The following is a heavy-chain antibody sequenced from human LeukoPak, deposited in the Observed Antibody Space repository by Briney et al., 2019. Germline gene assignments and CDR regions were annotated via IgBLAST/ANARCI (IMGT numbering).Heavy chain of an antibody. D-gene: IGHD3-22*01. J-gene: IGHJ3*02. Sequence: SETLSLTCAVYGGSFSGYYWSWIRQPPGKGLEWIGEINHSGSTNYNPSLKSRVTISVGTSKNQFSLKLSSVTAADTAVYYCARRMNYYDSSGYPPRSRAFDIWGQGTMVTVSS. CDR1: GGSFSGYY. V-gene: IGHV4-34*01. CDR3: ARRMNYYDSSGYPPRSRAFDI. CDR2: INHSGST.